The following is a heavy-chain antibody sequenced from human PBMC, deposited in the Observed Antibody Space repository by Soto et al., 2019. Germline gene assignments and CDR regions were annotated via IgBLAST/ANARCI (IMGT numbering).Heavy chain of an antibody. CDR1: GDSLRNYY. Sequence: SETLSLTCTVSGDSLRNYYWSWIRQPPGKGLEWIGYISYSGSTNYSPSLGSLVTISIDTSKNQFSLRLGSVTAADTAMYHCARTFWSGLRLDYYYMDVWGKGTTVTVSS. J-gene: IGHJ6*03. CDR2: ISYSGST. D-gene: IGHD3-3*01. V-gene: IGHV4-59*08. CDR3: ARTFWSGLRLDYYYMDV.